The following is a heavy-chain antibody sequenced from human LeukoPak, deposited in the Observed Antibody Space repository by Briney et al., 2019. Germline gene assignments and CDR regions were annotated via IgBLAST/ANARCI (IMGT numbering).Heavy chain of an antibody. J-gene: IGHJ4*02. V-gene: IGHV4-38-2*01. D-gene: IGHD3-22*01. CDR1: GYSISSGYY. Sequence: PSETLSLTCAVSGYSISSGYYWGWIRQPPGKGLEWIGSIYHSGSTYYNPSLKSRVTMSVDTFRNQFSLRLSSVTAADTAVYFCARHRYYYDSSGSYYFDYWGQGTLVTVSS. CDR2: IYHSGST. CDR3: ARHRYYYDSSGSYYFDY.